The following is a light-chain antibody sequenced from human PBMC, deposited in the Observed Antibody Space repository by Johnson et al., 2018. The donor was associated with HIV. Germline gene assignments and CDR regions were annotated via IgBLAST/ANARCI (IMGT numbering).Light chain of an antibody. CDR2: ENN. Sequence: QSVLTQPPSVSAAPGQKVTISCSGSSSNIGDNYVSWYQQLPGTAPKVLIYENNERPSGIPDRFSGSRSGTSATLGITGLQNGDEADYYCGTWASSLGASYVFRKGTKITVL. V-gene: IGLV1-51*02. J-gene: IGLJ1*01. CDR1: SSNIGDNY. CDR3: GTWASSLGASYV.